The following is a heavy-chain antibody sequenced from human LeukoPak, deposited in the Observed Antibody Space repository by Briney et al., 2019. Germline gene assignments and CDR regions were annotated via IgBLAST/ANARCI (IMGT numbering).Heavy chain of an antibody. J-gene: IGHJ4*02. D-gene: IGHD5-18*01. V-gene: IGHV3-48*03. CDR3: ARAPGYSYGYSLDY. CDR2: ISSSGNTI. Sequence: GGSLRLSCAASGFTFSSYEMNWVRQAPGKGLEWVSYISSSGNTISYADSVKGRVTISRDNAKNSLYLQMNSLRAEDTAVYYCARAPGYSYGYSLDYWGQGTLVTVSS. CDR1: GFTFSSYE.